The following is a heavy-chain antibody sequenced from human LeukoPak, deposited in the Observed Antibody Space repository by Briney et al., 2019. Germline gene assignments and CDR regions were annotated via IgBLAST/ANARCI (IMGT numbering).Heavy chain of an antibody. D-gene: IGHD1-1*01. J-gene: IGHJ4*02. Sequence: GASVKVSCKASGNSLNNYHMHWVRQAPGQGLEWLGIIRPDGDGPSYAQKFQGRVTMTRDMSTSTVYMELSSLTSDDTAVYYCGRDPTYRNYFDSWGQGTLVTVSS. CDR3: GRDPTYRNYFDS. V-gene: IGHV1-46*02. CDR2: IRPDGDGP. CDR1: GNSLNNYH.